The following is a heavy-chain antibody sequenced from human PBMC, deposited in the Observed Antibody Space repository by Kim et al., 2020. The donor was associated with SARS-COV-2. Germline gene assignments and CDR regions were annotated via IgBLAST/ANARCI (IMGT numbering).Heavy chain of an antibody. CDR2: IKQDGSEK. CDR1: GFTFSSYW. Sequence: GGSLRLSCAASGFTFSSYWMSWVRQAPGKGLEWVANIKQDGSEKYYVDSVKGRFTISRDNAKNSLYLQMNSLRAEDTAVYYCARDRFWQQRAQAGAAIDAFDIWGQGTMVTVSS. CDR3: ARDRFWQQRAQAGAAIDAFDI. V-gene: IGHV3-7*01. J-gene: IGHJ3*02. D-gene: IGHD6-13*01.